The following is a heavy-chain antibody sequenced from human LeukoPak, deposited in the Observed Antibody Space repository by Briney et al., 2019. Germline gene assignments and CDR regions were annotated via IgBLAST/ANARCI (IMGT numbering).Heavy chain of an antibody. CDR2: IYHSGST. J-gene: IGHJ4*02. CDR1: GYSISSRYY. Sequence: PSETLSLTCTVSGYSISSRYYWGWIRQPPGKGLEWIGSIYHSGSTYYNPSLKSRVTISVDTSKNQFSLKLSSVTAADTAVYYCARVGSGWFINYWGQGTLVTVSS. CDR3: ARVGSGWFINY. V-gene: IGHV4-38-2*02. D-gene: IGHD6-19*01.